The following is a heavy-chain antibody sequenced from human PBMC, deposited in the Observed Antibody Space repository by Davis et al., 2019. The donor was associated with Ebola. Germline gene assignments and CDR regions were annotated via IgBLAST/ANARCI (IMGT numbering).Heavy chain of an antibody. D-gene: IGHD3-22*01. CDR1: GYSFNIHW. CDR2: IYPGDSET. Sequence: GESLKISCKASGYSFNIHWNAWVRQMPGKGLEWMGVIYPGDSETTYSPSFQGQVTISVDKSISTAYLQWSSLKASDTAMYYCTRQGYYDSSRSFDIWGRGTPVTVSS. J-gene: IGHJ2*01. CDR3: TRQGYYDSSRSFDI. V-gene: IGHV5-51*01.